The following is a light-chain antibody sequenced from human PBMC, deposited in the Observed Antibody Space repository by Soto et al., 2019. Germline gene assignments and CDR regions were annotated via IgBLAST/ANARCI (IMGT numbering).Light chain of an antibody. J-gene: IGKJ1*01. CDR1: QSVTNSF. Sequence: EIVLAQSPGTLSLSPGERATLSCRASQSVTNSFLAWYQQKPGQAPRLLIYGASRRATGIPDRFTGSGSGTDFTLTISRLDPEDCAVYYCQQYVSSPWAFGQGTKVEL. V-gene: IGKV3-20*01. CDR2: GAS. CDR3: QQYVSSPWA.